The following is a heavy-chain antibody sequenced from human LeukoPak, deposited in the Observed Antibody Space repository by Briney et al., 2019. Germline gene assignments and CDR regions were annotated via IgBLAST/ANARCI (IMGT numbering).Heavy chain of an antibody. D-gene: IGHD6-19*01. CDR2: IYHSGST. Sequence: SETLSLTCAVSGGSISSSNWWSWVRPPPGKGLEWIGEIYHSGSTNYNPSLKSRVTISVDKSKNQFSLKLSSVTAADTAVYYCAAPYSSGWTRYYMDVWGKGTTVTVSS. J-gene: IGHJ6*03. CDR3: AAPYSSGWTRYYMDV. V-gene: IGHV4-4*02. CDR1: GGSISSSNW.